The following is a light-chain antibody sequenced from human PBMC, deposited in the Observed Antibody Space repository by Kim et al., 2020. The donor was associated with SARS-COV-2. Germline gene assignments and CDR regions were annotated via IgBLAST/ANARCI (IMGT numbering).Light chain of an antibody. CDR2: YDS. CDR3: QVWDSSSDHHV. Sequence: SYELTQPPSVSVAPGKTGRITCGGNNIGSKSVHWYQQKPGQAPVLVIYYDSDRPSGIPERFSGSNSGNTATLTISRVEAGDEADYYCQVWDSSSDHHVFGTGTKVTVL. V-gene: IGLV3-21*04. J-gene: IGLJ1*01. CDR1: NIGSKS.